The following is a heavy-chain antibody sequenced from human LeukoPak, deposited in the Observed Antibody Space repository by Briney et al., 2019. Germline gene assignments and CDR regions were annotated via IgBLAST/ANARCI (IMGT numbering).Heavy chain of an antibody. Sequence: GGSLRLSCAASGFTFSDYYMTWIRQAPGKGLEWISYISTSAGTIYYADSVKGRFTISRDNAKNSLYLQMNSLRAEDTAVYYCARDAIDSSGFDSDYWGQGTLVTVSS. CDR3: ARDAIDSSGFDSDY. CDR1: GFTFSDYY. CDR2: ISTSAGTI. V-gene: IGHV3-11*01. D-gene: IGHD3-22*01. J-gene: IGHJ4*02.